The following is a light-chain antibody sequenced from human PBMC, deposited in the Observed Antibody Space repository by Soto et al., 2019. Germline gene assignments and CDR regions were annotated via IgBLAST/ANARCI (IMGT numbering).Light chain of an antibody. Sequence: DIQMIQSPSTLSASVGDRFTITCLALQSISNSLAWYEQKPGKAPKLLIYDASSLESGVPSRFRGSGSGTEFTLTISSLQPDDFEPYYCQQYSSYSSTFGQGTKVDI. V-gene: IGKV1-5*01. CDR1: QSISNS. CDR3: QQYSSYSST. J-gene: IGKJ2*01. CDR2: DAS.